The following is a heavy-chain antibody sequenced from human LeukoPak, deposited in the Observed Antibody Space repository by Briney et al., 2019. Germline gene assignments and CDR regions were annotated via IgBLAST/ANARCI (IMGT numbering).Heavy chain of an antibody. CDR1: GFTFSSYA. Sequence: GGSLRLSCAASGFTFSSYAMSWVRQAPGKGLEWVSAISGSGGSTYYADSVKGRFTISRDNAKNTLYLQMNSLRAEDTALYYCVRGLGSGYSYAYGVYWGQGTLVTVSS. V-gene: IGHV3-23*01. CDR3: VRGLGSGYSYAYGVY. D-gene: IGHD5-18*01. J-gene: IGHJ4*02. CDR2: ISGSGGST.